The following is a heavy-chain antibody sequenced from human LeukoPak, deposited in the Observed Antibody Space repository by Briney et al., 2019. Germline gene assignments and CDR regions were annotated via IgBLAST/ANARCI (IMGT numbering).Heavy chain of an antibody. D-gene: IGHD1-26*01. CDR2: IWYDGSNK. CDR1: GFTFSSYV. Sequence: GGSLRLSCAASGFTFSSYVMHWVRQAPGKGLEWVAVIWYDGSNKYYADSVKGRFTISRDNSKNTLYLEMNSLRAEDTAVYYCAXVIYSXSXXAGYWGQGTLVTVSS. J-gene: IGHJ4*02. V-gene: IGHV3-33*01. CDR3: AXVIYSXSXXAGY.